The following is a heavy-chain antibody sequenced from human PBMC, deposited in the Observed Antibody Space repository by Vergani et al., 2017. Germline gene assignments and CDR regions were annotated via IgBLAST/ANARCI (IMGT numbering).Heavy chain of an antibody. V-gene: IGHV4-39*01. CDR1: GDSIISRSYY. CDR3: ASGKYYSDSTSHFRGRYFDV. J-gene: IGHJ2*01. D-gene: IGHD3-16*01. Sequence: QMQLQESGPGLVKASETLSLTYTVSGDSIISRSYYWGWIRQPPGKGLEWIGSIYNSGNGDSSSSLKSRVTISADTSKNQFSLRLTSVTAADTAVYYCASGKYYSDSTSHFRGRYFDVWVRGTLVTVPS. CDR2: IYNSGNG.